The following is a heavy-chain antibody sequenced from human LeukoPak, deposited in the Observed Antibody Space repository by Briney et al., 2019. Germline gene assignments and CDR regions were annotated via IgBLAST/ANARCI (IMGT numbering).Heavy chain of an antibody. D-gene: IGHD2-2*01. V-gene: IGHV3-21*01. CDR1: GFTFRSHW. J-gene: IGHJ4*02. CDR2: ISGSSYYI. Sequence: GGSLRLSCAASGFTFRSHWMSWVRQAPGKGLEWVSSISGSSYYIYYADSVKGRITISRDNAKNSLYLQMNSLRAEDTAVYYCARDGGSAMPFDYWGQGTLVTVSS. CDR3: ARDGGSAMPFDY.